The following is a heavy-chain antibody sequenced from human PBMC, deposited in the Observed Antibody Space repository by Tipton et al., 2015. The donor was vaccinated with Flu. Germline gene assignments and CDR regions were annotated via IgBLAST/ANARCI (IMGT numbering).Heavy chain of an antibody. CDR3: ARDYGATDY. Sequence: TLSLTCSVSGYSIRSAYYWSWIRQPPGKGLEWIGYIYYSGSTNYNPSLKSRVTISVDTSKNQFSLKLSSVTAADTAVYYCARDYGATDYWGQGTLVTVSS. CDR1: GYSIRSAYY. D-gene: IGHD4-17*01. J-gene: IGHJ4*02. V-gene: IGHV4-59*01. CDR2: IYYSGST.